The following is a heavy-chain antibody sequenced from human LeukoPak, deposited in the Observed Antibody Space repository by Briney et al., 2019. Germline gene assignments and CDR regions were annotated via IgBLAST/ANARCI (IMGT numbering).Heavy chain of an antibody. J-gene: IGHJ4*02. CDR1: GGSISSYY. CDR2: IYYSGST. Sequence: ASETLSLTCTVSGGSISSYYWSWIRQPPGKGLEWIGYIYYSGSTNYNPSLKSRVTISVDTSKNQFSLKLSSVTAADTAVYYCARVKRKLYLFSHFDYWGQGTLVTVSS. CDR3: ARVKRKLYLFSHFDY. D-gene: IGHD2-15*01. V-gene: IGHV4-59*01.